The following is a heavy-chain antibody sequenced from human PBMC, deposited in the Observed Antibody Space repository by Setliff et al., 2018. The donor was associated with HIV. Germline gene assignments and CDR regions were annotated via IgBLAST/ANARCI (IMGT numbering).Heavy chain of an antibody. CDR3: ARGSVVTRSRGYYYYMDV. CDR1: GGTFSGYA. Sequence: SVKVSCKASGGTFSGYAISWVRQAPGQGLEWMGGIIPIFGTANYAQKFQGRVTITADESTSTAYMELSSLRSEDTAVYYCARGSVVTRSRGYYYYMDVWGKGTTVTVSS. J-gene: IGHJ6*03. CDR2: IIPIFGTA. V-gene: IGHV1-69*13. D-gene: IGHD2-21*02.